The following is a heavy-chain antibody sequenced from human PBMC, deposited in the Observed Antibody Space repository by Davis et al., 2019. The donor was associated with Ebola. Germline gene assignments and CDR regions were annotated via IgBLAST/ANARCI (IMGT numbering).Heavy chain of an antibody. Sequence: GESLKISCAASGFTFSSYSMNWVRQAPGKGLEWVSSISSSSSYIYYADSVKGRFTISRDNAKNSLYLQMNSPRAEDTAVYYCARERRITMVRGPYGMDVWGQGATVTVSS. CDR1: GFTFSSYS. CDR2: ISSSSSYI. J-gene: IGHJ6*02. V-gene: IGHV3-21*01. D-gene: IGHD3-10*01. CDR3: ARERRITMVRGPYGMDV.